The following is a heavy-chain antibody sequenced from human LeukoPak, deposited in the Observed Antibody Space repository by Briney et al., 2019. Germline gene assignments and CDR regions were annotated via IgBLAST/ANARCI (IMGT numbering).Heavy chain of an antibody. CDR2: TCYRSKWYN. CDR1: GDIVSSNSAT. V-gene: IGHV6-1*01. J-gene: IGHJ4*02. Sequence: SQTLSLTCAISGDIVSSNSATWNWIRQSPSRGLEWLGRTCYRSKWYNDYAVSVKSRITINPDTSKNQFSLQLNSVTPEDTAVYYCVSGVAGTFDYWGQGTLVTVSS. D-gene: IGHD6-19*01. CDR3: VSGVAGTFDY.